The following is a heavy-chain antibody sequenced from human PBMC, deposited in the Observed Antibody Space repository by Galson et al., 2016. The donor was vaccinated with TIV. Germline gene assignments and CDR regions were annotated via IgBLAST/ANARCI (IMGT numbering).Heavy chain of an antibody. Sequence: SLRLSCAASGFTFHDHYMSWIRQTPGKGLEWISYITSGGHSRYYADSVKGRFTISRDNAKNSVCLQMNSLRAEDRAVYYCARGGGGFLGWSGQFDFWGQGVLVTVSS. CDR1: GFTFHDHY. V-gene: IGHV3-11*01. CDR3: ARGGGGFLGWSGQFDF. CDR2: ITSGGHSR. D-gene: IGHD3-3*01. J-gene: IGHJ4*02.